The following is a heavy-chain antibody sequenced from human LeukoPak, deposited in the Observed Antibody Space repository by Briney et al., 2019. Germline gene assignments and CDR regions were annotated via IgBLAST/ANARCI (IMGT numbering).Heavy chain of an antibody. D-gene: IGHD4-11*01. J-gene: IGHJ4*02. CDR2: ISSSSSSTI. CDR3: ARGGLGGITAYSNYLFDY. CDR1: GFTFSSYS. V-gene: IGHV3-48*02. Sequence: PGGSLRLSCAASGFTFSSYSMNWVRQAPGKGLEWVSYISSSSSSTIYYADSVKGRFTISRDNAKNSLYLQMNSLRDEDTAVYYCARGGLGGITAYSNYLFDYWGQGTLVTVSS.